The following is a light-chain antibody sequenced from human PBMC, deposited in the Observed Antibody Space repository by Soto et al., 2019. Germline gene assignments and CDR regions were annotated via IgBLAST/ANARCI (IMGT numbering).Light chain of an antibody. J-gene: IGLJ3*02. CDR2: LNSDGSH. V-gene: IGLV4-69*01. CDR1: SGHSSYA. Sequence: VLPQSPSASASLGASVKLTCTLSSGHSSYAIAWHQQQPEKGPRYLMKLNSDGSHSKGDGIPDRFSGSSSGAERYLTISILQSEDEADYYCQTWGTGIQLVFGGGTQLTVL. CDR3: QTWGTGIQLV.